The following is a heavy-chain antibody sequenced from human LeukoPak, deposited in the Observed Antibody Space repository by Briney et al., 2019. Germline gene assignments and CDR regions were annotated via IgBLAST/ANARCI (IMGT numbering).Heavy chain of an antibody. CDR3: ARGGHGAADQ. D-gene: IGHD1-26*01. J-gene: IGHJ5*02. Sequence: GGSLRLSCASSGFTFSDYYMSWSRQAPGKGLEWLSYISPSTTHTSYADSVKGRFTICRDNATNLLYLQMNSLRAEDTAVYYCARGGHGAADQWGQGTLVTVSS. CDR2: ISPSTTHT. V-gene: IGHV3-11*05. CDR1: GFTFSDYY.